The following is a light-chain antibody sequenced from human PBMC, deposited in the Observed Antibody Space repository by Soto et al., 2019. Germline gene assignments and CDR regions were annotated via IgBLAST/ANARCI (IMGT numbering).Light chain of an antibody. J-gene: IGKJ5*01. CDR2: GAS. V-gene: IGKV3-20*01. CDR1: LSVSSSY. Sequence: EIVLTQSPGTLSLSPGERATLSCRASLSVSSSYLAWYQQKPGQAPRPLIYGASNRATGIPDRFSGSGSGTDFTLTISRLEPEDFAVYYCQQYGSSPITFGQGTRLEIK. CDR3: QQYGSSPIT.